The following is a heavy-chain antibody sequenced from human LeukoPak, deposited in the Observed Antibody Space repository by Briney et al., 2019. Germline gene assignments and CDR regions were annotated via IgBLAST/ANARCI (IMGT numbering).Heavy chain of an antibody. Sequence: GASVKVSCKASGYTFTSYGISWVRQAPGQGLEWMGWISAYNGNTNYAQKLQGRVNMTTDTSTSTAYMELRSLRSDDTAVYYCARDQDCSSTSCYDYYYYGMDVWGQGTTVTVSS. J-gene: IGHJ6*02. CDR2: ISAYNGNT. V-gene: IGHV1-18*01. CDR1: GYTFTSYG. D-gene: IGHD2-2*01. CDR3: ARDQDCSSTSCYDYYYYGMDV.